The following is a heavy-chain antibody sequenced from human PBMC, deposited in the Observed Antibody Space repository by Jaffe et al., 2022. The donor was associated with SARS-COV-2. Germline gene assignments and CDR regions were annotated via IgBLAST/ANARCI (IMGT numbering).Heavy chain of an antibody. Sequence: EVQLVESGGGVVQPGGSLRLSCAASGFTFDDYAMHWVRQAPGKGLEWVSLISGDGGSTYYADSVKGRFTISRDNSKNSLYLQMNSLRTEDTALYYCAKDMGWDDYASTQSYWGQGTLVTVSS. CDR2: ISGDGGST. CDR1: GFTFDDYA. J-gene: IGHJ4*02. D-gene: IGHD4-17*01. V-gene: IGHV3-43*02. CDR3: AKDMGWDDYASTQSY.